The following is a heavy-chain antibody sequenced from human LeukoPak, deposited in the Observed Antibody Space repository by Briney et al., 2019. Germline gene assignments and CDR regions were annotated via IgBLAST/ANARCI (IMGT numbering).Heavy chain of an antibody. D-gene: IGHD3-22*01. V-gene: IGHV4-59*11. J-gene: IGHJ3*02. CDR2: IYYSGKT. Sequence: SETLSLTCTVSSGSMSGHYWSWIRQSPGKGLQWIGYIYYSGKTYYNLSLQSRVTLSVGTSRSHFSLRLASVTAADTALYYCARLLNNDGSGDPDTFDMWGLGTMVTVSS. CDR3: ARLLNNDGSGDPDTFDM. CDR1: SGSMSGHY.